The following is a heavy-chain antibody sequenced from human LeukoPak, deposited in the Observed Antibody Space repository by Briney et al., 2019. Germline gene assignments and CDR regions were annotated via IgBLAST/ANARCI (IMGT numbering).Heavy chain of an antibody. D-gene: IGHD5-24*01. V-gene: IGHV4-39*02. CDR2: IYYSGST. J-gene: IGHJ4*02. Sequence: SETLSLTCTVSGGSISSSSYYRGWIRQPPGKGLEWIGTIYYSGSTYYNPSLKSRVTISVDTSKNQFSLKLSSVTAADTAVYYCARDGYNPIDYWGQGTLVTVSS. CDR1: GGSISSSSYY. CDR3: ARDGYNPIDY.